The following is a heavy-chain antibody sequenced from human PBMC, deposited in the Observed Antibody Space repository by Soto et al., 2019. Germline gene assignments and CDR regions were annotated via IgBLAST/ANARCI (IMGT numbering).Heavy chain of an antibody. V-gene: IGHV4-34*01. CDR1: GGSFSGYY. Sequence: SETLSLTCAVYGGSFSGYYWSWIRQPPGKGLEWIGEINHSGSTNYNPSLKSRVTISVDTSKNQFSLKLSSVTAADTAVYYCARGQGSGRYPRSKPRYAFDIWGQGTMVTVSS. D-gene: IGHD6-19*01. J-gene: IGHJ3*02. CDR3: ARGQGSGRYPRSKPRYAFDI. CDR2: INHSGST.